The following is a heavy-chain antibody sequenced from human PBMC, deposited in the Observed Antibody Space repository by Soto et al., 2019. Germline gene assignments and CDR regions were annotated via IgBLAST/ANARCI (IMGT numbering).Heavy chain of an antibody. CDR3: ARGPPFCL. Sequence: PSETLSLTCAVSGGSISSGGYSWSWIRQPPGKGLEWIGYMYHSGSTYYNPSLKSRVTISVDRSKNQFSLKLSSVTAADTAVYYCARGPPFCLWGQGTLVPVSS. J-gene: IGHJ4*02. V-gene: IGHV4-30-2*01. CDR1: GGSISSGGYS. D-gene: IGHD3-3*02. CDR2: MYHSGST.